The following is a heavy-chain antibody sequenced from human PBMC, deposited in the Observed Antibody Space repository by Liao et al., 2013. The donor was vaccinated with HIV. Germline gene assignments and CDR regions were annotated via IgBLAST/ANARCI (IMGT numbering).Heavy chain of an antibody. CDR1: GGSIISSSYY. V-gene: IGHV4-39*07. CDR2: IYYSANT. CDR3: VLHVVRLLDRKDDAFDI. Sequence: QMQLQESGPGLVKPSETLSLTCTVSGGSIISSSYYWGWIRQSPGKGLEWIGSIYYSANTYFNPSLKSRVTISSDTSKNQISLRLTSVTDADTALYYCVLHVVRLLDRKDDAFDIWGQGT. J-gene: IGHJ3*02. D-gene: IGHD3-3*01.